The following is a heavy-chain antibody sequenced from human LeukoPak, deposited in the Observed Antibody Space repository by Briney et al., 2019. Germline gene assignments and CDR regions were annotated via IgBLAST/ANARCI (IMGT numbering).Heavy chain of an antibody. CDR3: ARARREYSSGWYAGGYNWFDP. CDR1: GGTFSSYA. CDR2: IFPIFGTA. D-gene: IGHD6-19*01. J-gene: IGHJ5*02. V-gene: IGHV1-69*13. Sequence: ASVKVSCKASGGTFSSYAISWARQAPGQGLEWMGGIFPIFGTANYAQRFQGRVTITADESTSTAYMELSSLRSEDTAVYYCARARREYSSGWYAGGYNWFDPWGQGTLVTVSS.